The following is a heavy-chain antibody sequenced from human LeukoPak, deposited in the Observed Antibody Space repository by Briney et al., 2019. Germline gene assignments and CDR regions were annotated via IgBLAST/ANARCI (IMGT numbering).Heavy chain of an antibody. Sequence: ASVKVSCKASGYTFTSYYMHWVRQAPGQGLEWMGGIIPIFGTANYAQKFQGRVTITADESTSTAYMELSSLRSEDTAVYYCARDVDTALNYYYYYGMDVWGQGTTVTVSS. J-gene: IGHJ6*02. CDR2: IIPIFGTA. CDR1: GYTFTSYY. D-gene: IGHD5-18*01. CDR3: ARDVDTALNYYYYYGMDV. V-gene: IGHV1-69*13.